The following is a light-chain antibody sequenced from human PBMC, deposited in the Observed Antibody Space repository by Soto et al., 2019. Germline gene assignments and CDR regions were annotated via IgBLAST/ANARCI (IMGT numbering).Light chain of an antibody. CDR3: QQLNSYPRT. J-gene: IGKJ4*01. Sequence: DIQVTQSPSSLSASVGDIVTITCRASQGINDYLAWYQQKPGKGPNLLIYAASTLQSGVPSRFSGSGYGTEFTLTLSSLQPEDIATYYCQQLNSYPRTFGGGTKVEIK. CDR2: AAS. CDR1: QGINDY. V-gene: IGKV1-9*01.